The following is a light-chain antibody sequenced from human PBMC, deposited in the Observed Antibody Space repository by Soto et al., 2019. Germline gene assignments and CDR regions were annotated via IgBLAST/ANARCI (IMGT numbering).Light chain of an antibody. CDR2: KAS. Sequence: DIQMTQSPSSLSASVGDRVTITCRASQSISSWLAWYQQKPGKAPKLLIYKASSLESGVPSGFSGSGSGTEFTLPINSLQPYDFSTYYCQQYTSYPYTFGQGPKLEIK. V-gene: IGKV1-5*03. CDR3: QQYTSYPYT. CDR1: QSISSW. J-gene: IGKJ2*01.